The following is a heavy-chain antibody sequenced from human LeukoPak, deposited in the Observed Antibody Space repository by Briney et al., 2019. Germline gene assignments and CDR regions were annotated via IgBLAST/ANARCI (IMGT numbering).Heavy chain of an antibody. CDR3: ARDSSGWYHWFDP. Sequence: GASVKVSCKASGYTFTSYYIRWVRQATGQGLEWMGWMNPSSGNTDYAQKFQGRLTITRNASISTAYMELSSLRSEDTAVYYCARDSSGWYHWFDPWGQGTLVTVSS. J-gene: IGHJ5*02. V-gene: IGHV1-8*01. CDR1: GYTFTSYY. CDR2: MNPSSGNT. D-gene: IGHD6-19*01.